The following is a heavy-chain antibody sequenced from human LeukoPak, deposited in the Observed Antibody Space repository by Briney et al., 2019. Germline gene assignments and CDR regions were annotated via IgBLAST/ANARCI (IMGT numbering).Heavy chain of an antibody. Sequence: GGSPRLSCAASGFTFSSYAMSWVRQAPGKGLEWVSAISGSGGSTYYADSVKGRFTISRDNSKNTLYLQMNSLRAEDTAVYYCAKDRVTIFGVDPYYFDYWGQGTLVTVSS. CDR1: GFTFSSYA. CDR2: ISGSGGST. D-gene: IGHD3-3*01. J-gene: IGHJ4*02. CDR3: AKDRVTIFGVDPYYFDY. V-gene: IGHV3-23*01.